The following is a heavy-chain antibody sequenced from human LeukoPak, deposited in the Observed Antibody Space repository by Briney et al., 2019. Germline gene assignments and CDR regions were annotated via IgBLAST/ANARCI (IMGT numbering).Heavy chain of an antibody. V-gene: IGHV3-21*01. Sequence: GGSLRHSCAASGFTFSSYGMSWVRQAPGKGLGWVSSISSRSSYIYYTDSVKGRFTISRDNAKNSLYLQMNSLRAEDTAVYYCARGGEFSGYEIWGQGTLVTVSS. J-gene: IGHJ4*02. D-gene: IGHD5-12*01. CDR1: GFTFSSYG. CDR3: ARGGEFSGYEI. CDR2: ISSRSSYI.